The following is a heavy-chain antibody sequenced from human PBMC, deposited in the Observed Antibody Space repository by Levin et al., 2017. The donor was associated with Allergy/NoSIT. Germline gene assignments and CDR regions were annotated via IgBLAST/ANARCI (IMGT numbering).Heavy chain of an antibody. J-gene: IGHJ6*03. CDR1: GYNFSTYW. D-gene: IGHD2/OR15-2a*01. V-gene: IGHV5-51*01. CDR2: VYPGDSET. Sequence: GESLKISCKGSGYNFSTYWIAWVRQMPGKGLEWIGVVYPGDSETKYSPSFQGQVTISADRSISTAYLQWSSLRASDTAIYFCARHLTFYHYMDVWGKGTTVTVSS. CDR3: ARHLTFYHYMDV.